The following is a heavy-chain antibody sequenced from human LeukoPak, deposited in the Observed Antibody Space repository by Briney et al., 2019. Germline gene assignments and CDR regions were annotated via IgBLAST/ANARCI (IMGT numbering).Heavy chain of an antibody. CDR2: VYYTGST. J-gene: IGHJ5*02. Sequence: SETLSLTCSVSGASVTSGGFYWGWLRQPPGKGPEWIAAVYYTGSTYYNPSLKSRVTISIDTSKNQFSLRLTSVTATDTAIYHCARHSGSGSLSRPFDPWGQGTLVTVSS. D-gene: IGHD3-10*01. CDR1: GASVTSGGFY. V-gene: IGHV4-39*01. CDR3: ARHSGSGSLSRPFDP.